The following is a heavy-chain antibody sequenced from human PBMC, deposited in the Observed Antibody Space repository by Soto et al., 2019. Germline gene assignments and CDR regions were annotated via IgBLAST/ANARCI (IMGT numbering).Heavy chain of an antibody. J-gene: IGHJ4*02. CDR2: IRYDGSYK. V-gene: IGHV3-33*01. Sequence: QVQLVESGGGVVQPGTSLRLSCAASGFTFSSYGMHWVRQAPGKGLEWAAFIRYDGSYKYYGDSVKGRFTISRDNSKNKLYLQMNSLRAEDTAVYYCARNPRPTYGDYADYWGQGTLVTVSS. D-gene: IGHD4-17*01. CDR1: GFTFSSYG. CDR3: ARNPRPTYGDYADY.